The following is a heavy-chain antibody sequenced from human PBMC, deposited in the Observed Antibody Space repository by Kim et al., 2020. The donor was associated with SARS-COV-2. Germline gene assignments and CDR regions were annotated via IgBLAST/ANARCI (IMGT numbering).Heavy chain of an antibody. CDR2: IIPIFGTA. CDR3: ARNIWSGYPTYYYYGMDV. J-gene: IGHJ6*02. V-gene: IGHV1-69*13. Sequence: SVKVSCKASGGTFSSYASSWVRQAPGQGLEWMGGIIPIFGTANYAQKFQGRVTITADESTSTAYMELSSLRSEDTAVYYCARNIWSGYPTYYYYGMDVWGQGTTVTVSS. D-gene: IGHD3-3*01. CDR1: GGTFSSYA.